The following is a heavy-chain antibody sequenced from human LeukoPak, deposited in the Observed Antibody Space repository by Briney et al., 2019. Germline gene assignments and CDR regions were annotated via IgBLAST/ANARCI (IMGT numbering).Heavy chain of an antibody. CDR3: ARQGYTNNLGGYFGDKDDGFDL. CDR1: GGTFSSYI. CDR2: IIPIFGTP. J-gene: IGHJ3*01. V-gene: IGHV1-69*13. Sequence: ASVKVSCKASGGTFSSYIITWVRQAPGQGLEWMGRIIPIFGTPNYAQKFQGRVTITADESTSTAYMELSRLRFEDTAVYYCARQGYTNNLGGYFGDKDDGFDLWGQGTMVTVSS. D-gene: IGHD3-9*01.